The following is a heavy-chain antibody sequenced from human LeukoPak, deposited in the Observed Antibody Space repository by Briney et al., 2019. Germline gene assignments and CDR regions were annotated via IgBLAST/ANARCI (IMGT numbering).Heavy chain of an antibody. J-gene: IGHJ4*02. V-gene: IGHV4-31*03. Sequence: SETLSLTCTVSGGSISSGGYYWSWIRQHPGKGLEWIGYIYYSGSTNYNPSLKSRVTISVDTSKNQFSLKLSSVTAADTAVYYCARGARRAIDYWGQGTLVTVSS. CDR1: GGSISSGGYY. CDR2: IYYSGST. D-gene: IGHD3-10*01. CDR3: ARGARRAIDY.